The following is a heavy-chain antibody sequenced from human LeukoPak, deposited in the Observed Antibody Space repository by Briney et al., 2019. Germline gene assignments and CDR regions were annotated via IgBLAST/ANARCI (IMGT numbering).Heavy chain of an antibody. V-gene: IGHV4-59*12. Sequence: SETLSLTCTVSGGSISSYYWSWIRQPPGKGLEWIGYIYYSGSTNYNPSLKSRVTISVDTSKNQFSLKLSSVTAADTAVYYCARGHDYAWGSYRYTPHLDYWGQGTLVTVSS. CDR1: GGSISSYY. CDR2: IYYSGST. CDR3: ARGHDYAWGSYRYTPHLDY. D-gene: IGHD3-16*02. J-gene: IGHJ4*02.